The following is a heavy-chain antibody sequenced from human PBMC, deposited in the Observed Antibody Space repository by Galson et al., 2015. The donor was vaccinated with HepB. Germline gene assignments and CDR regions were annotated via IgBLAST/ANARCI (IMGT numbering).Heavy chain of an antibody. D-gene: IGHD6-13*01. J-gene: IGHJ3*02. Sequence: CAISGDSVSSNSAAWNWIRRSPSRGLEWLGRTYYRSKWYNDYAVSVKSRITINPDTSKNQFSLQLNSVTPEDTAVYYCARDVWYGEQQLAHRGQGMDIWGQGTMVTVSS. V-gene: IGHV6-1*01. CDR1: GDSVSSNSAA. CDR2: TYYRSKWYN. CDR3: ARDVWYGEQQLAHRGQGMDI.